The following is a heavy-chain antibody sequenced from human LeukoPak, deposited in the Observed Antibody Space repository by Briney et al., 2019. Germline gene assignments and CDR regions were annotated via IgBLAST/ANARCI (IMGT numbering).Heavy chain of an antibody. CDR2: IRYDGSNE. D-gene: IGHD6-19*01. J-gene: IGHJ4*02. Sequence: GGSLRLSCAPSGFTFSSYGMHWVRQAPGKGLERVAFIRYDGSNEYYADSVKGRFTISRDNSKNTLYLQMNSLRAEDSAVYYCARDLTYSGWYYFDYWGQGTLVTVSS. CDR3: ARDLTYSGWYYFDY. CDR1: GFTFSSYG. V-gene: IGHV3-30*02.